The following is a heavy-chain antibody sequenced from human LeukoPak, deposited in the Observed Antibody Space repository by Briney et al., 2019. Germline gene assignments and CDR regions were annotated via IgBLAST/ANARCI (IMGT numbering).Heavy chain of an antibody. CDR2: IKQDGSEK. D-gene: IGHD5-12*01. CDR3: ARDGYRGYDLSWFDP. V-gene: IGHV3-7*01. CDR1: GFTFSSYW. Sequence: RGSLRLSCAASGFTFSSYWMSWVRQAPGKVLEWVANIKQDGSEKYYVDSVKGRFTISRDNAKNSLYLQMNSLRAEDTAVYYCARDGYRGYDLSWFDPWGQGTLVTVSS. J-gene: IGHJ5*02.